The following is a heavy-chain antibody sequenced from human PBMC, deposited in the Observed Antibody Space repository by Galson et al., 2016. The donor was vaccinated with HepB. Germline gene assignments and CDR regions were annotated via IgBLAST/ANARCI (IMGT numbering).Heavy chain of an antibody. V-gene: IGHV4-31*03. J-gene: IGHJ5*02. CDR3: ARGVAA. Sequence: TLSLTCTVSGGSISSGSYYWSWIRQHPGKGLEWIGYISYSGSTYYSPSLKSRVTISVDTSENQFSLKLSSVTAADTAVYYCARGVAAWGQGTLVTVSS. D-gene: IGHD2-15*01. CDR1: GGSISSGSYY. CDR2: ISYSGST.